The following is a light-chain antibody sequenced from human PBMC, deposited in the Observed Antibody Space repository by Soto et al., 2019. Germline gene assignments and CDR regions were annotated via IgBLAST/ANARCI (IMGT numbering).Light chain of an antibody. Sequence: EIVMTQSPATLSVSPGERATLSCRASQSVGSNLAWYQQKPGQAPRLLIYDASARATGIPARFSGSGSGTEFSLIISSRQSDDFSVYYCKQYNNWPPFTLWPGTKVDL. J-gene: IGKJ3*01. CDR2: DAS. V-gene: IGKV3-15*01. CDR3: KQYNNWPPFT. CDR1: QSVGSN.